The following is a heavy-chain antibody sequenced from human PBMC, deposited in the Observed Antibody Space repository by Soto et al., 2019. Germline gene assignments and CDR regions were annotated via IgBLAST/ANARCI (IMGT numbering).Heavy chain of an antibody. Sequence: GGSLRLSCAASGFTFSSYAMSWVRQAPGKGLEWVSAISGSGGSTYYADSVKGRFTISRDNSKNTLYLQMNSLRAEDTAVYYCAKDNPLYSSSSWGSDYWGQGTLVTVSS. CDR1: GFTFSSYA. CDR3: AKDNPLYSSSSWGSDY. J-gene: IGHJ4*02. D-gene: IGHD6-6*01. V-gene: IGHV3-23*01. CDR2: ISGSGGST.